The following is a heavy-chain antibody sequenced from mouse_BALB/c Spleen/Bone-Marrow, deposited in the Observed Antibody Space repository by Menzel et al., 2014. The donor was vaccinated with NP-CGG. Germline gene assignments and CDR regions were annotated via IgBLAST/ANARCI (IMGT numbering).Heavy chain of an antibody. CDR3: VRHKNYYAMDY. J-gene: IGHJ4*01. V-gene: IGHV5-12-1*01. CDR2: ITNGGDNT. CDR1: GFAFSRYD. Sequence: DVMLVESGGGLVKPGGSLKLSCAASGFAFSRYDMSWVRQTPEKRLEWVAYITNGGDNTYYPDTVKGRFTISRDNAKNTLYLQMSSLKSEDTATYYRVRHKNYYAMDYWGQGTSVTVSS.